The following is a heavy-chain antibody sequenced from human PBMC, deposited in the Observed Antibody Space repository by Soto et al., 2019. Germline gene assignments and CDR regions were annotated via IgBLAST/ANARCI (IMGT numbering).Heavy chain of an antibody. CDR2: ISSSSSTI. CDR3: AREGPSSSPRGGYFDY. Sequence: GGSLRLSCAASGFTFSSYSMNWVRQAPGKGLEWVSYISSSSSTIYYADSVKGRFTISRDNAKNSLYLQMNSLRDEDTAVYYCAREGPSSSPRGGYFDYWGQGTLVTVSS. CDR1: GFTFSSYS. J-gene: IGHJ4*02. D-gene: IGHD6-6*01. V-gene: IGHV3-48*02.